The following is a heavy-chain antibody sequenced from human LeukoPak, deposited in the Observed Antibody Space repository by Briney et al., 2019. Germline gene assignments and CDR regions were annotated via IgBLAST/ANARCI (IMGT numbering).Heavy chain of an antibody. CDR2: MNPNSGNT. CDR3: ARGRQLSYYDFWSGYSGGDY. CDR1: GYTFTSYD. Sequence: ASVKVSCKASGYTFTSYDINWVRQATGQGLEWMGWMNPNSGNTGYAQKFQGRVTMTRSTSISTAYMELSSLRSEDTAVYYCARGRQLSYYDFWSGYSGGDYWGQGTLVTVSS. V-gene: IGHV1-8*01. D-gene: IGHD3-3*01. J-gene: IGHJ4*02.